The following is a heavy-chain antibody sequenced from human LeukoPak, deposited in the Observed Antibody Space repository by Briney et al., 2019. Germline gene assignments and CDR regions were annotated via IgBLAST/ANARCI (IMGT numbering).Heavy chain of an antibody. D-gene: IGHD6-13*01. CDR2: INSDGSST. CDR3: AREAGWSSSWNKRWFDP. V-gene: IGHV3-74*01. Sequence: GGSLRLSCAASGFTFSSYWMHWVRQAPGKGLVWFSRINSDGSSTSYADSVKGRFTISRDNAKNTLYLQMNSLRAEDTAVYYCAREAGWSSSWNKRWFDPWGQGTLVTVSS. CDR1: GFTFSSYW. J-gene: IGHJ5*02.